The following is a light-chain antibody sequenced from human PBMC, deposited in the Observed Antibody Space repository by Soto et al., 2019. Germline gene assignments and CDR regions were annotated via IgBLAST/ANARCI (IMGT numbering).Light chain of an antibody. CDR2: DVT. J-gene: IGLJ1*01. CDR3: NSYTSSITYV. V-gene: IGLV2-14*03. Sequence: TPTQPSPLSGSPGQSIPISCTGTNRYVGAYNFVSWYQHHPGKAPKLIIYDVTNRPSGISNRFSGSKSGNTASLTISGLQAEDEADYYCNSYTSSITYVFGTGTKVTVL. CDR1: NRYVGAYNF.